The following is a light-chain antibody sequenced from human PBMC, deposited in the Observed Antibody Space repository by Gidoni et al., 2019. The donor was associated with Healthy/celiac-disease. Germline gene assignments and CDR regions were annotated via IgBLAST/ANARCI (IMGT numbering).Light chain of an antibody. CDR2: WAS. Sequence: DIVMTQSPDSLAVSLGERAPINCKSSQSGLYSSNNKNYLAWYQQKPGQPPKLLIYWASTRESGVPDRFSGSGSGTDFTLTISSLQAEDVAVYYCQQYYSTPCSFGQGTKLEIK. CDR3: QQYYSTPCS. V-gene: IGKV4-1*01. CDR1: QSGLYSSNNKNY. J-gene: IGKJ2*04.